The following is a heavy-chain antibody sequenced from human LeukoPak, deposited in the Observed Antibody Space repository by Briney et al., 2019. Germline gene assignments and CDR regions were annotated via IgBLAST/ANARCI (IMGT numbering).Heavy chain of an antibody. CDR1: GYTFTGYY. J-gene: IGHJ4*02. Sequence: ASVKVSCKASGYTFTGYYMHWVRQAPGQGLEWMGWINPNSGGTNYAQKFQGRVTMTRDTSISTAYMELSRLRSGDTAVYYCARYYYDSSGYHYYFDYWGQGTLVTVSS. D-gene: IGHD3-22*01. V-gene: IGHV1-2*02. CDR2: INPNSGGT. CDR3: ARYYYDSSGYHYYFDY.